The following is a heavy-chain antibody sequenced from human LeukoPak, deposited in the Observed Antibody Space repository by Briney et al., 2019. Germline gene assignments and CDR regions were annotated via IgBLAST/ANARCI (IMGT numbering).Heavy chain of an antibody. CDR3: TRAPLEDFWSGYYDY. D-gene: IGHD3-3*01. J-gene: IGHJ4*02. V-gene: IGHV3-49*04. CDR2: IRSKAYGGTT. CDR1: GFTFGDYA. Sequence: GGSLRLSCTASGFTFGDYAMSWVRQAPGKGLQRVGFIRSKAYGGTTEYAASVKGRFTISRDDSKSIAYLQMNSLKTEDTAVYYCTRAPLEDFWSGYYDYWGQGTLVTVSS.